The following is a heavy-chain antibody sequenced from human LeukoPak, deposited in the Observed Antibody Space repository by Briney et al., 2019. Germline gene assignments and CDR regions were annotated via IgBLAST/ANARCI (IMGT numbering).Heavy chain of an antibody. CDR1: GYTFTGYY. CDR2: INPNSGGT. CDR3: ARVAGSDVLTGYSDSSDAFDI. Sequence: ASVKVSCKASGYTFTGYYMHWVRQAPGQGLEWMGWINPNSGGTHYAQKFQGRVNMTRDTSLNTAYMELSRLRSDDAAVYYCARVAGSDVLTGYSDSSDAFDIWGQGTMVTVSS. J-gene: IGHJ3*02. D-gene: IGHD3-9*01. V-gene: IGHV1-2*02.